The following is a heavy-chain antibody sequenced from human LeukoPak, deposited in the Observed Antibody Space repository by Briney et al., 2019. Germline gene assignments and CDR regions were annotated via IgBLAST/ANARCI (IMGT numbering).Heavy chain of an antibody. J-gene: IGHJ5*02. CDR3: ARERKAAGTLGWFDP. D-gene: IGHD6-13*01. V-gene: IGHV1-2*06. Sequence: ASVKVSCKASGYTFTGYYMHWVRQAPGQGLEWMGRINPNSGGTNYAQKFQGRVTMTRDTSISTAYMELSRLRSDDTAVYYCARERKAAGTLGWFDPWGQGTQVTVSS. CDR1: GYTFTGYY. CDR2: INPNSGGT.